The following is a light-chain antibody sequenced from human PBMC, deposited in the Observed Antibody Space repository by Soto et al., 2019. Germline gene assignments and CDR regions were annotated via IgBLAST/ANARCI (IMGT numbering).Light chain of an antibody. CDR3: AAWDGSLNVYV. CDR2: TNN. Sequence: QSVLTQPPSASGTPGQRVTISCSGSSSSIGSNSVNWYQQLPRTAPKVLIYTNNQRPSGVPDRFSGSKSGTSASLAISGLQSADEADYYCAAWDGSLNVYVFGTGTKVTVL. CDR1: SSSIGSNS. V-gene: IGLV1-44*01. J-gene: IGLJ1*01.